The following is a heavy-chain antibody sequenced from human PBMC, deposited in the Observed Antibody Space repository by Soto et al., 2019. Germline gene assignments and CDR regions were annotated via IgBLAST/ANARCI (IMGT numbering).Heavy chain of an antibody. D-gene: IGHD6-25*01. CDR3: ARMWSGYNSH. Sequence: SETLSLTCIFSGYSISNDFYSWGWIRQPPGKGLEWIGEIKHSGSTNYNPSLKSRVTISVDTSKNQFSLKLSSVTAADTAVYYCARMWSGYNSHWGQGTLVTVSS. V-gene: IGHV4-39*07. J-gene: IGHJ4*02. CDR2: IKHSGST. CDR1: GYSISNDFYS.